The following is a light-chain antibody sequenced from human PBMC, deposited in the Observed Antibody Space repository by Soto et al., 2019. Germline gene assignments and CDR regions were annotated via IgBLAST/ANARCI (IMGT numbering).Light chain of an antibody. J-gene: IGKJ4*01. CDR1: QSISSW. Sequence: DIQMTQSPSTLSASVGDRVTITCRASQSISSWLAWYQQKPGKAPNLLIYKASSLESGVPSRFSGSGSGTEFTLTISSLQSDDFATYYCQQYNSYSGLTFGGGTKVEIK. CDR2: KAS. CDR3: QQYNSYSGLT. V-gene: IGKV1-5*03.